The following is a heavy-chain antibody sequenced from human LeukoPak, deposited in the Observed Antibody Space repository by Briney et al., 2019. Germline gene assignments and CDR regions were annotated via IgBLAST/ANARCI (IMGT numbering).Heavy chain of an antibody. V-gene: IGHV3-30-3*01. Sequence: PGRSLRLSCAASGFTFSSYAMHWVRQAPGKGLEWVAVISYDGSNKYYADSVKGRFTISRDNSKNTLYLQMNSLRAEDTAVYYCARGGFYYYASGSTTDYWGQGTLVTVSS. CDR2: ISYDGSNK. J-gene: IGHJ4*02. CDR3: ARGGFYYYASGSTTDY. D-gene: IGHD3-10*01. CDR1: GFTFSSYA.